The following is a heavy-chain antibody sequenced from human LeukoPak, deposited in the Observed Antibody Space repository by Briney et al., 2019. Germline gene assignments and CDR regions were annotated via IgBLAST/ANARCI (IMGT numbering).Heavy chain of an antibody. CDR3: AKVRDGYSYGPNWFDP. CDR2: ISGSGGST. CDR1: GFTFSSYA. V-gene: IGHV3-23*01. J-gene: IGHJ5*02. D-gene: IGHD5-18*01. Sequence: GGSLRLSCAVSGFTFSSYAMSWVRQAPGKGLEWVSGISGSGGSTYYADSVKGRFTISRDNSKNTLYLQMNSLRAEDTAVYYCAKVRDGYSYGPNWFDPWGQGTLVTVSS.